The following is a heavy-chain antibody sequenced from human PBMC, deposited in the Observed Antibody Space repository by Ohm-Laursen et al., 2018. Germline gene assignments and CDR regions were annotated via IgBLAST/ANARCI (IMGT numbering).Heavy chain of an antibody. CDR3: ARAYYDFWSGYYPYYYYGMDV. CDR2: IYYRGTT. J-gene: IGHJ6*02. CDR1: GASISSEY. Sequence: PSETLSLTCTVSGASISSEYWTWIRQPPGKGLEWIGYIYYRGTTNYNPSLKSRVTISVDTPKNQFSLKLSSVTAADTAVYYCARAYYDFWSGYYPYYYYGMDVWGRGTTVTVSS. V-gene: IGHV4-59*01. D-gene: IGHD3-3*01.